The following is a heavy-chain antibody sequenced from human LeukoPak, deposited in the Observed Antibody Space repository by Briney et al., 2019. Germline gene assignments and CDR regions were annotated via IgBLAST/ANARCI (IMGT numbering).Heavy chain of an antibody. V-gene: IGHV3-23*01. Sequence: GGSLRHSRAPPGFTFTNYPMRWVRQPQGRGVGWVSPISGVGGSTYYADSVKGRFTISRDNSKNTLYLQMNSLRAEDTAVYYCAKDPDCTSGVCYTFFDYWGQGTLVTVSS. CDR2: ISGVGGST. CDR3: AKDPDCTSGVCYTFFDY. CDR1: GFTFTNYP. J-gene: IGHJ4*02. D-gene: IGHD2-8*01.